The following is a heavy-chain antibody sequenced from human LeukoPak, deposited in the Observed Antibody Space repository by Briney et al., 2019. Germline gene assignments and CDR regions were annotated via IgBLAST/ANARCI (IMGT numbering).Heavy chain of an antibody. CDR1: GFTFSSYA. CDR3: ARERITIFGVAIITGSDAFDI. CDR2: ISYDGSNK. V-gene: IGHV3-30*04. Sequence: GGSLRLSCAASGFTFSSYAMHWVRQAPGKGLEWVAVISYDGSNKYYADSVKGRFTISRDNSKNTLYPQMNSLRAEDTAVYYCARERITIFGVAIITGSDAFDIWGQGTMVTVSS. D-gene: IGHD3-3*01. J-gene: IGHJ3*02.